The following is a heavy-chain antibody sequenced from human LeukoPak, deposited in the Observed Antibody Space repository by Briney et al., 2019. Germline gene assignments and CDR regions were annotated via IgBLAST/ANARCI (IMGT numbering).Heavy chain of an antibody. D-gene: IGHD4-11*01. V-gene: IGHV1-8*01. J-gene: IGHJ6*02. CDR1: GYTFSSYD. CDR2: MNPNSGNT. Sequence: GASVKVSCKASGYTFSSYDINWVRQAPGQGLEWMGWMNPNSGNTGYAQNFQGRVTMTRNTSINTAYMELSSLRPDDTAVYFCEKASNYYYYYALDVWGQGTTVTVSS. CDR3: EKASNYYYYYALDV.